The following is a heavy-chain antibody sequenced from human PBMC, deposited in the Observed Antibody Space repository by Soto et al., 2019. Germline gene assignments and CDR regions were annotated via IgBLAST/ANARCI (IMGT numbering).Heavy chain of an antibody. CDR2: INHSGST. J-gene: IGHJ4*02. D-gene: IGHD6-13*01. Sequence: QVQLQQWGAGLLKPSETLSLTCAVYGGSFSGYYWSWIRQPPGKGLEWIGEINHSGSTNYNPSLKSRVTISVDTSKNQFSLKLSSVTAADTAVYYWARDARYSSSWYLGYWGQGTLVTVSS. CDR1: GGSFSGYY. CDR3: ARDARYSSSWYLGY. V-gene: IGHV4-34*01.